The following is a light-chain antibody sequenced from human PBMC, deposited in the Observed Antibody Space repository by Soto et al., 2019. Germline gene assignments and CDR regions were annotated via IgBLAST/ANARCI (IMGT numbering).Light chain of an antibody. CDR1: QSVSSN. J-gene: IGKJ1*01. CDR3: QQYNNWPPWT. V-gene: IGKV3-15*01. Sequence: EIVMTQSPATLSVSPGERATLSCRASQSVSSNLAWYQQKPGQAPRLLIYGASTRATGIPARFSGSGSGTEFTLTLSCLQSEDFAVYYGQQYNNWPPWTFGQGTKVEIK. CDR2: GAS.